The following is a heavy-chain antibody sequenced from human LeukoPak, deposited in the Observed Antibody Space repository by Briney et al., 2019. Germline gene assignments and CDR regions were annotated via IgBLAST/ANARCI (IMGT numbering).Heavy chain of an antibody. V-gene: IGHV4-59*08. CDR2: IYYSGST. CDR3: ARKHITIFSGGMDV. D-gene: IGHD3-9*01. Sequence: SETLSLTCAVYGGSFSGYYWSWIRQPPGKGLEWIGYIYYSGSTNYNPSLKSRVTISVDTSKNQFSLKLSSVTAADTAVYYCARKHITIFSGGMDVWGQGTTVTVSS. J-gene: IGHJ6*02. CDR1: GGSFSGYY.